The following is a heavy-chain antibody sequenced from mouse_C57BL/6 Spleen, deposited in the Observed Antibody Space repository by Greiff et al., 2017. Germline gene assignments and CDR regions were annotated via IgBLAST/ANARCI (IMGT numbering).Heavy chain of an antibody. J-gene: IGHJ3*01. CDR3: ARSGVYYDYDGAWFAY. D-gene: IGHD2-4*01. V-gene: IGHV5-17*01. CDR1: GFTFSDYG. Sequence: EVKLVESGGGLVKPGGSLKLSCAASGFTFSDYGMHWVRQAPEKGLEWVAYISSGSSTIYYADTVKGRFTLSRDNAKNTLFLQMASLRSEDTAMYYCARSGVYYDYDGAWFAYWGQGTLVTVSA. CDR2: ISSGSSTI.